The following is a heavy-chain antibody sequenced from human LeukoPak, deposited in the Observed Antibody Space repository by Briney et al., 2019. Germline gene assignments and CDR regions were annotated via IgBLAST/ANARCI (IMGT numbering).Heavy chain of an antibody. V-gene: IGHV1-2*02. Sequence: ASVKVSCKASGYTFTGYYMHWVRQAPGRGLEWMGWINPNSGGTNYAQKFQGRVTMTRDTSISTAYMELSRLRSDDTAVYYCARVRSSSWYEAYYFDYWGQGTLVTVSS. J-gene: IGHJ4*02. CDR1: GYTFTGYY. D-gene: IGHD6-13*01. CDR2: INPNSGGT. CDR3: ARVRSSSWYEAYYFDY.